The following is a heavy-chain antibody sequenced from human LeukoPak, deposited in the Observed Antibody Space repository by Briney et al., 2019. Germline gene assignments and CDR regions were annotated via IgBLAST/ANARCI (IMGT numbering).Heavy chain of an antibody. D-gene: IGHD3-3*02. CDR3: TRDTLAFKLVSNWFDP. V-gene: IGHV3-49*03. CDR1: GFTFGDYA. CDR2: IRSKAYGGTT. J-gene: IGHJ5*02. Sequence: GGSLRLSCTASGFTFGDYAMSWFRQAPGKGLEWVGFIRSKAYGGTTEYAASVKGRFTISRDDSKSMAYLQMNSLKTEDTAVYYCTRDTLAFKLVSNWFDPWGQGTLVTVSS.